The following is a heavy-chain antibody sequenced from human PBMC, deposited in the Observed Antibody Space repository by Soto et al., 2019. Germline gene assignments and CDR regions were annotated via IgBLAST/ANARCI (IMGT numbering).Heavy chain of an antibody. V-gene: IGHV1-58*01. CDR1: GFTFSKSS. J-gene: IGHJ1*01. Sequence: SVKVSCKTSGFTFSKSSVQWMRQARGQRLEWIGWVVVGSDNTRYAQNFQDRVTITRDMSTSTSYMELSSLTSEDTAVYFCAAEIDHYADFHHPGQGPPLTVSS. CDR3: AAEIDHYADFHH. D-gene: IGHD4-17*01. CDR2: VVVGSDNT.